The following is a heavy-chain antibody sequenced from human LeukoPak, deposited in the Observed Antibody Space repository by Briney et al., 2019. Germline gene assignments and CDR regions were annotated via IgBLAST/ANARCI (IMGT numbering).Heavy chain of an antibody. CDR3: VRSDDFWSGYYGY. D-gene: IGHD3-3*01. CDR2: IYYSGRT. CDR1: GGSISSSNW. V-gene: IGHV4-4*02. J-gene: IGHJ4*02. Sequence: SETLSLTCAVNGGSISSSNWWSWVRQSPGKGLEWIGEIYYSGRTKYNPSLKSRVSISVDKSKNQFSLKLSSVTAADTAVYYCVRSDDFWSGYYGYWGQGTLVTVSS.